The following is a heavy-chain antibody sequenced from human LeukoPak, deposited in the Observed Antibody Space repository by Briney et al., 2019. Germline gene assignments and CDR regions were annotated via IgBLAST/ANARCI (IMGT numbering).Heavy chain of an antibody. J-gene: IGHJ4*02. CDR2: ITSSSSTI. D-gene: IGHD3-3*01. CDR1: RFTFNDYS. Sequence: GGSLRLSCAAPRFTFNDYSMNWVRQAPGKGLEWVSYITSSSSTIYYTDSVKGRFTISRDNAKNSLYLQMNSLRAEDTAMYYCARARFLESYFDYRGQGTLVTVSS. CDR3: ARARFLESYFDY. V-gene: IGHV3-48*01.